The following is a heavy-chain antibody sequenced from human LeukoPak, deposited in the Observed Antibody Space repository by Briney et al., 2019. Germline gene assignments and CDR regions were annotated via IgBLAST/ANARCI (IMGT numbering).Heavy chain of an antibody. CDR1: GGSISSSNW. D-gene: IGHD2-15*01. V-gene: IGHV4-4*02. CDR2: IHHSGTT. J-gene: IGHJ4*02. CDR3: ARAFLVGYSPEEYFFDY. Sequence: SETLSLTCTVSGGSISSSNWWGCVRQPPRKRLECIVEIHHSGTTNYNPSLKSRVTISVDKSKNEFSLKLNSVTAADTAVYYCARAFLVGYSPEEYFFDYWGQGTLVTVSS.